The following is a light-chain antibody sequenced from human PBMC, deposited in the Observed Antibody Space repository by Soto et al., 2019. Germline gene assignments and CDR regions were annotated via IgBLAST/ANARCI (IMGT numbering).Light chain of an antibody. CDR2: AAS. Sequence: DTQMTQSPSSLSASVGDRVTITCRASHNIGNYLTWYQQKPGKAPNLLIYAASTLHSGVPSRFSGSGSGTDFALTITSLEPEDFATYYCQQTYIALPWTFGQGTKVDIK. V-gene: IGKV1-39*01. CDR3: QQTYIALPWT. J-gene: IGKJ1*01. CDR1: HNIGNY.